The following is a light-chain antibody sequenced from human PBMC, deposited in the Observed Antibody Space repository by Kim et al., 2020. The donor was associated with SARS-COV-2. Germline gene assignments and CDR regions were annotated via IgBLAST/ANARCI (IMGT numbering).Light chain of an antibody. CDR2: AAS. Sequence: DIQMTQSPSSLSASVGDRVTITCRASQNINTYLNWYQQKPGKPPNRLIYAASSLRSGAPSRFSGSGSGTDFTLTIRGLQPEDFATYDCQERHSPPRTLGQGTKLEF. CDR3: QERHSPPRT. V-gene: IGKV1-39*01. CDR1: QNINTY. J-gene: IGKJ2*02.